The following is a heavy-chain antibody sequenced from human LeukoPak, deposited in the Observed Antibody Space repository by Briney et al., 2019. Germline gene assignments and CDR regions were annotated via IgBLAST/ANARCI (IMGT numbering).Heavy chain of an antibody. D-gene: IGHD1-26*01. CDR3: ARGRGATKKY. Sequence: GGSLRLSCAASGFTFSRYALHWVRQAPGKGLEWVAVISFDATRTYYADAVKGRFSISRDNSNSTPFLQMNSLRENDTAVYHCARGRGATKKYWGQGTLVTVSS. CDR2: ISFDATRT. V-gene: IGHV3-30*04. J-gene: IGHJ4*02. CDR1: GFTFSRYA.